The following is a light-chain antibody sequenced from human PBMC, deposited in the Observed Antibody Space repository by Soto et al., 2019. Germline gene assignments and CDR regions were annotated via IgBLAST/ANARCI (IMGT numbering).Light chain of an antibody. CDR1: SSNIGSNA. J-gene: IGLJ1*01. CDR2: SND. CDR3: AAWDDSLGGYV. V-gene: IGLV1-47*02. Sequence: QSVLTQSPSASGTPGQKMTISCSGSSSNIGSNAVYWYQQVPGSAPRLLMHSNDQRPSGVPDRFSGSRSGTSASLAVSGLRSEDEADYYCAAWDDSLGGYVFGPGTKVT.